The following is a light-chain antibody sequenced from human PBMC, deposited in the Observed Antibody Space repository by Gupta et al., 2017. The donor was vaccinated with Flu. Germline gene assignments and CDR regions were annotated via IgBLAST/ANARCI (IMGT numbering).Light chain of an antibody. J-gene: IGLJ3*02. V-gene: IGLV2-14*01. CDR3: GSYTSSTTLV. Sequence: QSALTQPASVSGSHGQSITIACTGTSSDVGGYNYVSWYQQHPGKAPKLMICEVSNRPSGVSNRFSASKSGNTASLTISGLQAEDEADYYCGSYTSSTTLVFGGGTKLTVL. CDR2: EVS. CDR1: SSDVGGYNY.